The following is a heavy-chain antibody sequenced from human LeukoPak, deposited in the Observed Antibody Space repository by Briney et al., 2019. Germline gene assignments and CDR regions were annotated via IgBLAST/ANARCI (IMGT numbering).Heavy chain of an antibody. D-gene: IGHD3-22*01. CDR1: GGSIRNYY. CDR2: IYYSGST. J-gene: IGHJ5*02. CDR3: ARVGPLTRMFDP. Sequence: KSSETLSLTCTVSGGSIRNYYWSWIRQPPGKGLEWIGYIYYSGSTNYNPSLKSRVTISVDTSNNQFSLKLISVTAADTAVYYCARVGPLTRMFDPWGQGTLVTVSS. V-gene: IGHV4-59*01.